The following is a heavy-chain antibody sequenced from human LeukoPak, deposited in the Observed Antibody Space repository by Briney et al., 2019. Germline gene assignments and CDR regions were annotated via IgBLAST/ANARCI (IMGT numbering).Heavy chain of an antibody. CDR2: INWNGGST. V-gene: IGHV3-20*04. Sequence: GGSLRLSCAASGFTFDDYGMSWVRQAPGKGLEWVSGINWNGGSTGYADSVKGRFTISRDNGNNSLYLQMNSLRAEDTALYYCARGGGYCNSTSCYPGVWCQGTLVTVSS. D-gene: IGHD2-2*01. CDR3: ARGGGYCNSTSCYPGV. CDR1: GFTFDDYG. J-gene: IGHJ4*02.